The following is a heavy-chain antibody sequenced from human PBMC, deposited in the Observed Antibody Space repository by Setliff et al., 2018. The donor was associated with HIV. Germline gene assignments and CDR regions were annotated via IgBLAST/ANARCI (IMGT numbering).Heavy chain of an antibody. D-gene: IGHD3-22*01. J-gene: IGHJ4*02. Sequence: SETLSLTCAVSSYSISGGYYWSWIRQPAGRGLEWIGHMYSSGPTSYNPSLKSRVTISLDTSKNQFSLNLRSVTAADTAVYYCARRGGISTTVEGPPPFDFWGPGTLVTVSS. V-gene: IGHV4-61*09. CDR3: ARRGGISTTVEGPPPFDF. CDR2: MYSSGPT. CDR1: SYSISGGYY.